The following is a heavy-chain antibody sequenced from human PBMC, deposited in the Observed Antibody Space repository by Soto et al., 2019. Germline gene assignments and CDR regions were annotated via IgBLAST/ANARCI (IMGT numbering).Heavy chain of an antibody. Sequence: PGGSLRLSCAASGFTFSNALMNWVRQAPGKGLEWVGRIKSKTDGGTTDYAAPVKGRFTISRDDSKNTLYLQMNSLKTEDTAVYYCTTETDTMIVVALDAFDIWGQGTMVTVSS. CDR3: TTETDTMIVVALDAFDI. V-gene: IGHV3-15*07. CDR1: GFTFSNAL. D-gene: IGHD3-22*01. CDR2: IKSKTDGGTT. J-gene: IGHJ3*02.